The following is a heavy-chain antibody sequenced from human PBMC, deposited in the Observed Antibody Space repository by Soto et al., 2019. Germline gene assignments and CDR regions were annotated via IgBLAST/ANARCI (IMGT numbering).Heavy chain of an antibody. CDR2: INPNSGGT. CDR1: GYTFTGYY. Sequence: ASVKVSCKASGYTFTGYYMHWVRQAPGQGLEWMGWINPNSGGTNYAKKFQGWVTMTKNTLYLQMNSLRAEDTAVYYCAKPRGKVLVYFDYWGQGTLVTVSS. V-gene: IGHV1-2*04. D-gene: IGHD3-16*01. J-gene: IGHJ4*02. CDR3: AKPRGKVLVYFDY.